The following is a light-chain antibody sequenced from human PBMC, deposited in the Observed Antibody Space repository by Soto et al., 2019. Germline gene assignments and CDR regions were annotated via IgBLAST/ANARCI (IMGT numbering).Light chain of an antibody. J-gene: IGLJ2*01. CDR3: AAWDDSLNGVV. CDR2: SNN. Sequence: QPVLTQPPSASGTPWQRVTISCSGSSSNIGSNTVNWYQQLPGTAPKLLIFSNNQRPSGVPDRFFGSKSGTSASLAISGLQSEDEADYYCAAWDDSLNGVVFGGGTKLTVL. V-gene: IGLV1-44*01. CDR1: SSNIGSNT.